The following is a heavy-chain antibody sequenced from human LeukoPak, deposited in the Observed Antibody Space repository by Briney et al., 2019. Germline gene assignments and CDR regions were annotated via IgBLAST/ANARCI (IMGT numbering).Heavy chain of an antibody. CDR2: INPNSGGT. D-gene: IGHD6-19*01. V-gene: IGHV1-2*02. Sequence: ASVKVSCKASGYTFTKYYIHWVRQAPGQGLEWMGWINPNSGGTNYAQKFQGRVTMTRDTSISTGYMELSRLRSDDTAVYYCATLVIAVAGGFGDYWGQGTLVTVSS. CDR1: GYTFTKYY. CDR3: ATLVIAVAGGFGDY. J-gene: IGHJ4*02.